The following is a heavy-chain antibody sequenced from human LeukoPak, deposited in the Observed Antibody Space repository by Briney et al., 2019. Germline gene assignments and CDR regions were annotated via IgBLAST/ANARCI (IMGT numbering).Heavy chain of an antibody. J-gene: IGHJ3*01. CDR3: VKQWLRNAFDL. CDR2: IYDGGNT. D-gene: IGHD3-22*01. V-gene: IGHV4-30-4*01. CDR1: GASISSGDYY. Sequence: SQTLSLTCSVSGASISSGDYYWSWIRQPPGKGLEWIGYIYDGGNTYYNPSLKSRVTISVDTSKNQCSLRLRSVTAADTAVYYCVKQWLRNAFDLWGQGTMVTVSS.